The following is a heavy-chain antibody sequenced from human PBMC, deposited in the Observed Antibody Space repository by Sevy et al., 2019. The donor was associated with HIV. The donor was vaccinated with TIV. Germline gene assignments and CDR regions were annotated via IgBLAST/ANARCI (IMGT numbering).Heavy chain of an antibody. Sequence: GGSLRLSCAASGFTFSSYAMHWVRQAPGKGLEWVAVISYDGSNKYYADSVKGRFTISRDNSKNTLYLQMNSPRAEDTAVYYCAREDGDTAMVTPYFDYWGQGTLVTVSS. CDR2: ISYDGSNK. J-gene: IGHJ4*02. CDR1: GFTFSSYA. CDR3: AREDGDTAMVTPYFDY. V-gene: IGHV3-30-3*01. D-gene: IGHD5-18*01.